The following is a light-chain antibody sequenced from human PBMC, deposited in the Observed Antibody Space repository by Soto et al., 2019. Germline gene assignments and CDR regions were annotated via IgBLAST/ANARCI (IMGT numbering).Light chain of an antibody. CDR1: QGISTY. J-gene: IGKJ1*01. CDR3: QQSYSTTWT. V-gene: IGKV1-39*01. CDR2: AAS. Sequence: DIQMTQSPSSLSASVGDRVTITCRASQGISTYLNCYQQKPGKAPKLLIYAASSLPSGAPSRFSGSGSETDFTLTITSLQPEDFATYSCQQSYSTTWTFGQGTKVDIK.